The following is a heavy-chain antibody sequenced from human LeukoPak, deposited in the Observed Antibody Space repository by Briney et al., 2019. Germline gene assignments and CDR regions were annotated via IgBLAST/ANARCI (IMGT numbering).Heavy chain of an antibody. D-gene: IGHD3/OR15-3a*01. J-gene: IGHJ4*02. CDR2: MNPNSGDT. CDR3: ARGPFSTGSYFDY. CDR1: GYTFTNYD. V-gene: IGHV1-8*01. Sequence: ASVKVSCKASGYTFTNYDINWVRQATGQGLEWMGWMNPNSGDTGYAQKFRGRVTMTRSTSISTAYMELISPTSEDTAVYYCARGPFSTGSYFDYWGQGTLVTVSS.